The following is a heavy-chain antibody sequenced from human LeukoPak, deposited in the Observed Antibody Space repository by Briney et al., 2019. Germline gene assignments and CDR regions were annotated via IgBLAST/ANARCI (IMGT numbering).Heavy chain of an antibody. D-gene: IGHD2-2*01. CDR2: IYYSGST. Sequence: SETLSLTCTVSGGSISSSSYYWGWIRQPPGKGLEWIGSIYYSGSTYYNPSLKSRVTISVDTSKNQFSLKLSSVTAADTAVYYCARIWVPNIVVVPAGDFDIWGQGTMVTVSS. V-gene: IGHV4-39*07. CDR3: ARIWVPNIVVVPAGDFDI. CDR1: GGSISSSSYY. J-gene: IGHJ3*02.